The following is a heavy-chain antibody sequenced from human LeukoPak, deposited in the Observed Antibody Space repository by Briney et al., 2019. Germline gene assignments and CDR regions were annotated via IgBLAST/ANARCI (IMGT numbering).Heavy chain of an antibody. CDR2: INHSGST. V-gene: IGHV4-34*01. J-gene: IGHJ6*02. CDR1: GGSFSGYY. D-gene: IGHD3-3*01. Sequence: SETLSLACAVYGGSFSGYYWSWIRQPPGKGLEWIGEINHSGSTNYNPSLKSRVTISVDTSKNQFSLKLSSVTAADTAVYYCARRSGSSGYYYYGMDVWGQGTTVTVSS. CDR3: ARRSGSSGYYYYGMDV.